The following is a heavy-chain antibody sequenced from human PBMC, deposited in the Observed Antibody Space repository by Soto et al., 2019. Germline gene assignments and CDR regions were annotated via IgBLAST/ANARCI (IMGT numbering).Heavy chain of an antibody. V-gene: IGHV5-51*01. J-gene: IGHJ5*02. CDR3: AIHEAYCGRTSCDQSYFHP. D-gene: IGHD2-2*01. Sequence: PGESLKISCRGSGDRFSFYWIGWVRQMPGRGLEWMGLIYPGDSNTKYSPSFEGQVTISADASISTVYLQWGSLKASDTAIYYCAIHEAYCGRTSCDQSYFHPWGQGTQVNVSS. CDR1: GDRFSFYW. CDR2: IYPGDSNT.